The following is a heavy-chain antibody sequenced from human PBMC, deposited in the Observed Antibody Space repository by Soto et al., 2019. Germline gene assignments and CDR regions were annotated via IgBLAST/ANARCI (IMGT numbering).Heavy chain of an antibody. D-gene: IGHD6-13*01. J-gene: IGHJ5*02. Sequence: QVQLVQSGAEVKKPGASVKVSCKASGYTFTSYGISWVRQAPGQGLEWMGWISAYNGNTNYAQKLQGRVTMTTDTSTSTAYMELRSLRSDDTAVYYSARTMGSRLLGPLLDWFDPWGQGTLVTVSS. CDR1: GYTFTSYG. V-gene: IGHV1-18*01. CDR3: ARTMGSRLLGPLLDWFDP. CDR2: ISAYNGNT.